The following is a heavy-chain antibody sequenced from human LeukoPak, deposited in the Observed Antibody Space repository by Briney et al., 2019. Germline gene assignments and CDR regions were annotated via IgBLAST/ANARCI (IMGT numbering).Heavy chain of an antibody. D-gene: IGHD1-14*01. CDR1: GFPFSSYW. V-gene: IGHV3-74*01. Sequence: GGPLRLSCAASGFPFSSYWMHWVRQAPGKGLVWVSRINSDGSSTSYADSVKGRFTISRDNAKNTLYLQMNSLRAEDTAVYYCATGQGHGMDVWGQGTTVTVSS. J-gene: IGHJ6*02. CDR2: INSDGSST. CDR3: ATGQGHGMDV.